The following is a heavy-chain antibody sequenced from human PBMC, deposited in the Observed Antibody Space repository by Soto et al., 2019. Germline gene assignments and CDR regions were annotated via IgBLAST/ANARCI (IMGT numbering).Heavy chain of an antibody. CDR2: ISGTGGST. D-gene: IGHD3-9*01. J-gene: IGHJ4*02. Sequence: TWVRQAPGKGLEWVSAISGTGGSTYYADSVKGRFTISRDNSRNTLYLQMNTLRAEDTAVYYCAKEHDVLTGYSRFDFWGQGTLVTVSS. V-gene: IGHV3-23*01. CDR3: AKEHDVLTGYSRFDF.